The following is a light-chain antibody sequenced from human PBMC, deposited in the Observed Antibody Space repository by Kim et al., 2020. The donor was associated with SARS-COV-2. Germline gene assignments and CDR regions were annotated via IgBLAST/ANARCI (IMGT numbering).Light chain of an antibody. J-gene: IGLJ3*02. CDR1: SSNIGSNY. CDR2: RNG. Sequence: QSVLTQPPSASGAPGQRVTISCSGSSSNIGSNYVYWYQQLPGTAPKLLIYRNGQRPSGVPDRFSGSKSGTSASLAISGLRSEDEADYYCAAWDDSLSGVFGGGTQLTVL. CDR3: AAWDDSLSGV. V-gene: IGLV1-47*01.